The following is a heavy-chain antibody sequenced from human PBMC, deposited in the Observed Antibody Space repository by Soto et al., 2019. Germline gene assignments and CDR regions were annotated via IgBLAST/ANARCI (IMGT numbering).Heavy chain of an antibody. CDR2: IKSKTDGGTT. V-gene: IGHV3-15*01. CDR1: GFTFSNAW. D-gene: IGHD6-13*01. J-gene: IGHJ4*02. CDR3: TTPRLSSSWYYFDY. Sequence: GGSLRLSCAASGFTFSNAWMSWVRQAPGKGLEWVGRIKSKTDGGTTDYAAPVKGRFTISRDDSKNTLYLQMNSLKTEDTAVYYCTTPRLSSSWYYFDYWGQGTLVPVSS.